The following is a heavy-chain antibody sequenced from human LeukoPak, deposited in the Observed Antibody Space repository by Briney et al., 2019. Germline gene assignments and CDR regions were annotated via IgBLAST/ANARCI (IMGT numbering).Heavy chain of an antibody. CDR2: VSGSGGST. Sequence: GGSLRLSCAAFGFTFSSYAMSWVRQAPGKGLEWVSGVSGSGGSTYHADSVKGRFTISRDNSKNTLYLQMNSLRAEDTAVYYCKGSAENYDFWSGYHYWGQGTLVTVSS. CDR3: KGSAENYDFWSGYHY. D-gene: IGHD3-3*01. J-gene: IGHJ4*02. CDR1: GFTFSSYA. V-gene: IGHV3-23*01.